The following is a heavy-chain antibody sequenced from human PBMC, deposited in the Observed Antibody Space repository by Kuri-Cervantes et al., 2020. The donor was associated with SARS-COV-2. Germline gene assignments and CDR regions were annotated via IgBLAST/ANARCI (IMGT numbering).Heavy chain of an antibody. Sequence: ESLKISCTVSGGSISSHYWSWIRQPPGKGLEWIGYIYYSGSTNYNPSLKSRVTISVDTSKNQFSLKLSSVTAADTAVYYCARTYGLLRYVYYMDVWGKGTTVTVSS. CDR1: GGSISSHY. D-gene: IGHD3-22*01. V-gene: IGHV4-59*11. J-gene: IGHJ6*03. CDR3: ARTYGLLRYVYYMDV. CDR2: IYYSGST.